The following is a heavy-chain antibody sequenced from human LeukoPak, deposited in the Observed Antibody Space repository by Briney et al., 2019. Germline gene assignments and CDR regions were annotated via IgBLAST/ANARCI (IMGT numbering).Heavy chain of an antibody. J-gene: IGHJ4*02. CDR1: GYTFTGYY. CDR2: INPNSGGT. D-gene: IGHD6-13*01. V-gene: IGHV1-2*02. Sequence: ASVKVSCKASGYTFTGYYMHWVRQAPGQGLEWMGWINPNSGGTNYAQKFQGRVTMTRDTSISTAYMELSRLRSDDTAAYYCARAELPYSSSWYLRYYFDYWGQGTLVTVSS. CDR3: ARAELPYSSSWYLRYYFDY.